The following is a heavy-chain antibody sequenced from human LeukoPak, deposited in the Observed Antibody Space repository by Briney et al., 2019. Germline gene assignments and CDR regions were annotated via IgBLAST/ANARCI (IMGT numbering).Heavy chain of an antibody. Sequence: PGESLRLSCAASGFTFSSYAMSWVPQTPGKGLEWVSTITGSGGSTYYADSVKGRFTISRDNSKNTLDLQMNSLRAEDTAVYYCAKYLRYLDYWGQGTLVTVSS. CDR3: AKYLRYLDY. CDR1: GFTFSSYA. V-gene: IGHV3-23*01. D-gene: IGHD2-8*01. CDR2: ITGSGGST. J-gene: IGHJ4*02.